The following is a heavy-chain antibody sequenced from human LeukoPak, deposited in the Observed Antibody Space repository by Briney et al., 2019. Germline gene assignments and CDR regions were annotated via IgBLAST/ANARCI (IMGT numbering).Heavy chain of an antibody. CDR2: IYSGGST. V-gene: IGHV3-66*01. CDR3: ARAKSSGWYWGYYFDY. Sequence: GGSLRLSCAASGFTVSSNYMSWVRQAPGKGLEWVSVIYSGGSTYYADSVKGRFTISRDNSKNTLYLQMNSLRAEDTAVYYCARAKSSGWYWGYYFDYWGQGTLVTVSS. J-gene: IGHJ4*02. D-gene: IGHD6-19*01. CDR1: GFTVSSNY.